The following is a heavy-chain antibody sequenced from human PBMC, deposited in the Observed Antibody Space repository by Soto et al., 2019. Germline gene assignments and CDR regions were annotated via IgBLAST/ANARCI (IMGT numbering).Heavy chain of an antibody. CDR1: GYTFTSYY. J-gene: IGHJ4*02. D-gene: IGHD5-18*01. V-gene: IGHV1-46*03. CDR2: INPSGGST. CDR3: ARDRGTAMVTVAYYFDY. Sequence: QVQLVQSGAEVKKPGASVKVSCKASGYTFTSYYMHWVRQAPGQGLEWMGIINPSGGSTSYAQKFQGRVTMTRDTSTSTVYMELSSLRSEDTAVYYCARDRGTAMVTVAYYFDYWGQGTLVTVSS.